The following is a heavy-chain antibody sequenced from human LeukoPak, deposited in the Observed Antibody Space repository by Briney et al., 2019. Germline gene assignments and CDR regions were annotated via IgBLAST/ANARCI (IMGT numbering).Heavy chain of an antibody. CDR2: TNHSGST. J-gene: IGHJ3*02. Sequence: SSETLSLTCAVYGGSFSGYYWSWIRQPPGKGLEWIGETNHSGSTNYNPSLKSRVTISVDTSKNQFSLKLSSVTAADTAVYYCASSIVYGSAFDIWGQGTMVTVSS. CDR1: GGSFSGYY. D-gene: IGHD3-3*02. CDR3: ASSIVYGSAFDI. V-gene: IGHV4-34*01.